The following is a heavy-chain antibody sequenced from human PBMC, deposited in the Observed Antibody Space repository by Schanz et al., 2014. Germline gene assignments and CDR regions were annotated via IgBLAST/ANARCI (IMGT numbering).Heavy chain of an antibody. J-gene: IGHJ4*02. Sequence: QVQLLQFGGGVVQPGRSLRLSCAASGFTFSSYAMHWVRQAPGKGLEWVALISNDGSIKYYADSVEGRFTISRDNSRNTLYLQMNSLRTEDTAVYYCASPSGYSDYGTYFDIWGQGTLVIVSS. V-gene: IGHV3-30-3*01. CDR2: ISNDGSIK. D-gene: IGHD5-12*01. CDR3: ASPSGYSDYGTYFDI. CDR1: GFTFSSYA.